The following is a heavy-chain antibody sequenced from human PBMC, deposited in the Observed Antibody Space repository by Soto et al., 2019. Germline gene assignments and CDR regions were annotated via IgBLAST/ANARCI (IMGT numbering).Heavy chain of an antibody. CDR1: GGSISSGGYY. D-gene: IGHD6-13*01. CDR2: IYYSGST. CDR3: ARGGIAAAAPPDY. J-gene: IGHJ4*02. Sequence: QVQLQESGPGLVKPSQTLSLTCTVSGGSISSGGYYWSWIRQHPGKGLEWIGYIYYSGSTYYNPSLKRRVTLSVDTSKTQFSLKLSSVTAADTAVYYCARGGIAAAAPPDYWGQGTLVTVSS. V-gene: IGHV4-31*03.